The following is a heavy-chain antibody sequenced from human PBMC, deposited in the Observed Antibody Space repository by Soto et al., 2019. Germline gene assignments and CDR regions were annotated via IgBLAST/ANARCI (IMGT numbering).Heavy chain of an antibody. Sequence: QVQLVESGGGVVQPGRSLRLSCAASGFTFSSYGMHWVRQAPGKGLEWVAVISYDGSNKYYADSVKGRFTISRDNSKNTLYLQMNSLRAEDTAVYYCAKSGYDSGYSFDYWCQGTLVTVSS. CDR1: GFTFSSYG. V-gene: IGHV3-30*18. CDR2: ISYDGSNK. D-gene: IGHD3-22*01. CDR3: AKSGYDSGYSFDY. J-gene: IGHJ4*02.